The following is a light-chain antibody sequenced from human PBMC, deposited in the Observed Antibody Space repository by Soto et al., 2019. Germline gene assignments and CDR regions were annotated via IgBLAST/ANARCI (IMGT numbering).Light chain of an antibody. CDR1: SSDIGGYNY. CDR2: DVA. J-gene: IGLJ2*01. V-gene: IGLV2-14*01. Sequence: QSALTQPASVSGSPGQSITISCTGTSSDIGGYNYVSWYQQHPRKAPKLLIYDVANRPSGVSNRFSGSKSGNTASLTISGLQAEDEGDSYCSSYTSSATVIFGGGTKLTVL. CDR3: SSYTSSATVI.